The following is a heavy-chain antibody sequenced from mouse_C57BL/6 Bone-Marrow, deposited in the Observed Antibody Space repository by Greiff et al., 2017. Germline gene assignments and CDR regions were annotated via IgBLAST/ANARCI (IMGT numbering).Heavy chain of an antibody. CDR3: TRWVHYRPWFAY. J-gene: IGHJ3*01. V-gene: IGHV1-5*01. CDR1: GYTFTSYW. Sequence: VQLQQSGTVLARPGASVKMSCKTSGYTFTSYWMHWVKQRPGQGLEWIGAIYPGNSDTSYNQKFKGKAKLTAVTSASTAYMELSSLTNEDSAVYYCTRWVHYRPWFAYWGQGTLVTVSA. D-gene: IGHD5-5*01. CDR2: IYPGNSDT.